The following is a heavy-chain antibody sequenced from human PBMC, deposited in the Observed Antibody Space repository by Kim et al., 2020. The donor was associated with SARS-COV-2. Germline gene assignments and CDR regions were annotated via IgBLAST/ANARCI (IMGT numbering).Heavy chain of an antibody. V-gene: IGHV3-23*01. D-gene: IGHD2-15*01. J-gene: IGHJ6*02. CDR2: ISGNGDST. CDR3: AKYCSAATCFYYYGMDV. CDR1: GFTFSNYV. Sequence: GGSLRLSCAASGFTFSNYVMSWVRQAPGNGLEWVSGISGNGDSTYYADSVKGRFTISRDNSKNTVCLQMGSLRAEDTAVYYCAKYCSAATCFYYYGMDVWGQGTTVTVSS.